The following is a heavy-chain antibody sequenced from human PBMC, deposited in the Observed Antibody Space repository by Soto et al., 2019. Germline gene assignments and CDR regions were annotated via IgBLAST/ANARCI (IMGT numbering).Heavy chain of an antibody. V-gene: IGHV4-39*01. CDR2: IYYSGST. J-gene: IGHJ5*02. CDR1: GGSISSSSYY. Sequence: QLQLQESGPGLVKPSETLSLTCTVSGGSISSSSYYWGWIRQPPGKGLEWIGSIYYSGSTYYNPSLKSRVTISVDTSKNQCSLKLSSVTAADTAVYYCARPSTYYYDSSGPGGNWFDPWGQGTLVTVSS. D-gene: IGHD3-22*01. CDR3: ARPSTYYYDSSGPGGNWFDP.